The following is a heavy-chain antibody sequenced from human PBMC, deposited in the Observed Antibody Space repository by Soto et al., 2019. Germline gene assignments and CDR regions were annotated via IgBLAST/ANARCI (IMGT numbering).Heavy chain of an antibody. Sequence: QVQLVESGGGVVQPGTSVRVSCVASGFIFSNHGMHWVRQAPGKGLEWVAVIWSDGGYADYADSAKGRFTISRDNSRNSLYLQMNSLRVEYTAVSYCARDLGFGYLGLDFWDQGTLLTVSS. CDR3: ARDLGFGYLGLDF. CDR2: IWSDGGYA. J-gene: IGHJ4*02. D-gene: IGHD3-16*01. CDR1: GFIFSNHG. V-gene: IGHV3-33*01.